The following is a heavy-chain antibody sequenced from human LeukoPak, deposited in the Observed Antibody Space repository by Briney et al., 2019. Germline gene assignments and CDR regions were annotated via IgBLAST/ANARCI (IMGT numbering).Heavy chain of an antibody. CDR1: GFTFSNAW. J-gene: IGHJ6*02. Sequence: GGSLRLSCAASGFTFSNAWMSWVRQAPGKGLEWVGRIKSKTDGGTTDYAAPVKGRFTISRDNAKNSLYLQMNSLRAEDTAVYYCARLKSYYYGMDVWGQGTTVTVSS. CDR2: IKSKTDGGTT. CDR3: ARLKSYYYGMDV. V-gene: IGHV3-15*01.